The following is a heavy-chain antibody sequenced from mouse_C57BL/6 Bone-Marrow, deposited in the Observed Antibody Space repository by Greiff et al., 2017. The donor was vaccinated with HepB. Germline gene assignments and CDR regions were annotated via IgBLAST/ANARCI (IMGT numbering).Heavy chain of an antibody. CDR1: GFTFSDYY. J-gene: IGHJ4*01. CDR3: ARDKYLDY. CDR2: INYDGSST. D-gene: IGHD5-1*01. V-gene: IGHV5-16*01. Sequence: EVQLQESEGGLVQPGSSMKLSCTASGFTFSDYYMAWVRQVPEKGLEWVANINYDGSSTYYLDSLKSRFIISRDNAKNILYLQMSSLKSEDTATYYCARDKYLDYWGQGTSVTVSS.